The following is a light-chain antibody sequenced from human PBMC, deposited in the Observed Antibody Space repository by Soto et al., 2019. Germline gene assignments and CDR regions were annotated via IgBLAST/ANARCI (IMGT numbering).Light chain of an antibody. J-gene: IGKJ5*01. CDR1: QSVASSY. V-gene: IGKV3-20*01. CDR3: QQYVSPPIT. CDR2: GAS. Sequence: EIVLAQSPFTLSLSPRERATLSCRASQSVASSYLAWYQQKPGQAPRLLIYGASSGATGIPDRFSGSGSGTDFTLTISRLEPEDFAVYYCQQYVSPPITFGQGTRRRL.